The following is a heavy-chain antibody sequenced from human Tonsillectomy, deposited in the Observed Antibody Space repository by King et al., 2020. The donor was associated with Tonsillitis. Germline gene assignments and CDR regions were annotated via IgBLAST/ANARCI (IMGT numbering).Heavy chain of an antibody. D-gene: IGHD6-13*01. V-gene: IGHV4-34*01. J-gene: IGHJ6*02. CDR1: GGSFSGYY. CDR3: ARVWYSSSWSPIYYCYYGMDV. Sequence: LQQWGAGLLKPSETLSLTCAVYGGSFSGYYWSWIRQPPGKGLEWIGEINHSGSTNYNPSLKSRVTISVDTSKNQFSLKLSSVTAADTAVYYCARVWYSSSWSPIYYCYYGMDVWGQGTTVTVSS. CDR2: INHSGST.